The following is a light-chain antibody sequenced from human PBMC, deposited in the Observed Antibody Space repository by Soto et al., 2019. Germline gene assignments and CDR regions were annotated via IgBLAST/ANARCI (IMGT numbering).Light chain of an antibody. Sequence: QSALTQPASVSGSPGQSFTISCTGTSSDVGGYNYVSWYQQNPGKAPKLMIYEVSNRPSGVSNRFSGSKSGNTASLTISGLQAEDEADYYCSSYTSSSTYVFGTGTKVTVL. J-gene: IGLJ1*01. CDR3: SSYTSSSTYV. V-gene: IGLV2-14*01. CDR2: EVS. CDR1: SSDVGGYNY.